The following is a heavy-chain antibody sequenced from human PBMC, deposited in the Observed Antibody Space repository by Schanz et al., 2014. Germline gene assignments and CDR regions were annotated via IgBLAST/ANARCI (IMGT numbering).Heavy chain of an antibody. CDR1: TFTFSSDW. D-gene: IGHD6-13*01. V-gene: IGHV3-7*05. CDR3: ATASSPVREAGAGSSFHL. Sequence: EVQLAESGGGLVQPGGSLRLSCAASTFTFSSDWMSWVRQAPGKGLEWVANIKEDGSVKDYVDSVKGRFTISRDNAKNSLYLQMNSLKIEDTAVYYCATASSPVREAGAGSSFHLWGQGTLVTVSP. CDR2: IKEDGSVK. J-gene: IGHJ5*02.